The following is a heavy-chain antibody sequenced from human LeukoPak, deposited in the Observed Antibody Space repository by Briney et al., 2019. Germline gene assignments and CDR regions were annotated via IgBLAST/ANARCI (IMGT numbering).Heavy chain of an antibody. CDR1: GFTFSNYA. V-gene: IGHV3-23*01. CDR3: AKVPYSDYGSGRPPFMDV. CDR2: LSDSGSST. J-gene: IGHJ6*02. D-gene: IGHD3-10*01. Sequence: GSLRLSCAASGFTFSNYAMSWVRQAPGRGLDWVSTLSDSGSSTYYADSVKGRFTISRDNSKNTLYLQMDSLRVEDTATYYCAKVPYSDYGSGRPPFMDVWDQGTTVAVSS.